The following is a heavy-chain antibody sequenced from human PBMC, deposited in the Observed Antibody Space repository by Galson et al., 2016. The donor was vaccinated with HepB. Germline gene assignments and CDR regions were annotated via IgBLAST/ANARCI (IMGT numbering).Heavy chain of an antibody. V-gene: IGHV3-53*01. CDR1: GFSVSSKY. J-gene: IGHJ4*02. CDR3: ATDGLEPRTFDN. CDR2: INTSGGT. Sequence: SLRLSCAASGFSVSSKYMNWVRQAPGERPEWVSVINTSGGTHYADSVKGRFTISRDNSKNMIKLQMNRLRTEDTAVYFCATDGLEPRTFDNWGQGTLVTVSS. D-gene: IGHD1-14*01.